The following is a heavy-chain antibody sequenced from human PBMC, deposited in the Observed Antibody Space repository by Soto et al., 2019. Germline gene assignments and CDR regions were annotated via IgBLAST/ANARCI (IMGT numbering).Heavy chain of an antibody. CDR3: ARDHHRYSGYDYVDY. CDR1: GFTFSDYY. J-gene: IGHJ4*02. D-gene: IGHD5-12*01. V-gene: IGHV3-11*05. Sequence: QVQLVESGGGLVKPGGSLRLSCAASGFTFSDYYMSWIRQAPGKGLEWVSYISSSSSYTNYADSVKGRFTISRDNAKNSQYPQRNSVRAEDTAVDYCARDHHRYSGYDYVDYWGQGTLVTVSS. CDR2: ISSSSSYT.